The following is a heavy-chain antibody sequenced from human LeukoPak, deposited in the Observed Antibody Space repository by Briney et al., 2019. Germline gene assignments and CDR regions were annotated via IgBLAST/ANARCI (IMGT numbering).Heavy chain of an antibody. J-gene: IGHJ5*02. Sequence: SVKVSCKASGGTFSSYAISWVRQAPGQGLEWMGGIIPIFGTANYAQKFQGRVTITADESTSTAYMELRSLRSDDTAVYYCARCFSYYDFWSGYYAGQNWFDPWGQGTLVTVSS. CDR1: GGTFSSYA. V-gene: IGHV1-69*01. CDR2: IIPIFGTA. CDR3: ARCFSYYDFWSGYYAGQNWFDP. D-gene: IGHD3-3*01.